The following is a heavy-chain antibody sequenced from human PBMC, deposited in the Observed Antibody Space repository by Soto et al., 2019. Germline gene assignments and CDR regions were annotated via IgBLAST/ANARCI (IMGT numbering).Heavy chain of an antibody. D-gene: IGHD1-26*01. J-gene: IGHJ3*02. CDR3: ARSLSWWELPHAFDI. CDR1: GGSSSSSNW. CDR2: IYHSGST. V-gene: IGHV4-4*02. Sequence: QVQLQESGPGLVKPSGTLSLTCAVSGGSSSSSNWWSWVRQPPGKGLEWIGEIYHSGSTNYNPSLKSRVTISVDKSKNQFSLKLSSVTAADTAVYYCARSLSWWELPHAFDIWGQGTMVTVSS.